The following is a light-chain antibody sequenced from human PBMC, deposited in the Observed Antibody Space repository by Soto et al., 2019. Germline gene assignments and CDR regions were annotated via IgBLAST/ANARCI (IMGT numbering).Light chain of an antibody. J-gene: IGLJ3*02. Sequence: QSVLTQPPSVSGAPGQRVTISCTGSSSNIGAGYDVHWYQQLPGTAPKLLIYGNSNRPSGVPYRFSGPKSGTSASLAITGLQAEHEADYYCQSYDSSLSGWVFGGGTKLTVL. CDR2: GNS. CDR1: SSNIGAGYD. CDR3: QSYDSSLSGWV. V-gene: IGLV1-40*01.